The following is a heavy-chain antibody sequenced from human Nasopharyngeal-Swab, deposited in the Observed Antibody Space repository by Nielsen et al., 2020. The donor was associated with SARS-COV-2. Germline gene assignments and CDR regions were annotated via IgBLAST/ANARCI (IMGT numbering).Heavy chain of an antibody. J-gene: IGHJ6*02. D-gene: IGHD6-13*01. CDR3: ARQYSSSWYVYYGMDV. Sequence: KVSCKGSGYSFTSYWIGWVRQMPGKGLEWMGIIYPGDSDTRYSPSFQGQVTISADKSISTAYLQWSSLKASDTAMYYCARQYSSSWYVYYGMDVWGQGTTVTVSS. CDR2: IYPGDSDT. V-gene: IGHV5-51*01. CDR1: GYSFTSYW.